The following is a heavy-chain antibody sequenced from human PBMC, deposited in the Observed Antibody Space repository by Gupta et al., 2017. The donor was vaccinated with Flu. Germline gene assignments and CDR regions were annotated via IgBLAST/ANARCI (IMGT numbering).Heavy chain of an antibody. CDR3: ARSYQARNYFDY. V-gene: IGHV4-38-2*02. CDR2: AYQSGST. CDR1: GFSISSYY. J-gene: IGHJ4*02. Sequence: QVQLQESGPGLVKPSETLSLSCTVSGFSISSYYWGWVRQSPGKGLEWIGSAYQSGSTYYNPSLGSRVTISLDTSKNQFSLQLSSVTAADTAVYYCARSYQARNYFDYWSPGTLVTVSS.